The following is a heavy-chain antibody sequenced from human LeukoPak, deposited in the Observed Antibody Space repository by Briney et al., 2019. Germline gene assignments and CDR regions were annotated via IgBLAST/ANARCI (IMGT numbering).Heavy chain of an antibody. CDR3: ARDPGPRIHMVRGVIY. CDR2: ISAYNGNT. Sequence: GASVKVSCKASGYTFTSYGISWVRQAPGQGLEWMGWISAYNGNTNYAQKLQGRVTMTTDTSTSTAYMELRSLRSDDTAVYYCARDPGPRIHMVRGVIYWGQGTLVTASS. J-gene: IGHJ4*02. CDR1: GYTFTSYG. D-gene: IGHD3-10*01. V-gene: IGHV1-18*01.